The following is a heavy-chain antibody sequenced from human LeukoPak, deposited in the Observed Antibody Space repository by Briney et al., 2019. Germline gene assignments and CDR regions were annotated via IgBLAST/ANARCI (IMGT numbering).Heavy chain of an antibody. V-gene: IGHV4-39*01. CDR2: VAYSGNT. D-gene: IGHD3-10*01. CDR1: GVSINTGDYY. J-gene: IGHJ4*02. CDR3: ATRTFYYNRGGQPPY. Sequence: PSETLSLTCSVSGVSINTGDYYWGWVRQPPGKGLERIGIVAYSGNTYYNPSVKSRVTMSIDTSRNQFSLELTPVTAADTAIYYCATRTFYYNRGGQPPYWGQGTLVTVSS.